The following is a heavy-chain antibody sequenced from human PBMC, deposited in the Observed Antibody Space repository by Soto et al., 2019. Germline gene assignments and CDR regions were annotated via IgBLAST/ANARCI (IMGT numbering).Heavy chain of an antibody. V-gene: IGHV4-4*07. D-gene: IGHD3-3*01. CDR1: GGSISSYY. CDR2: IYTSGST. CDR3: ARDGLTYYDFWSGTRGMDV. Sequence: PSETLSLTCTVSGGSISSYYWSWIRQPAGKGLEWIGRIYTSGSTNYNPSLQGRVTMSVDTSKNQFSLQLSSVTAADTAVYYCARDGLTYYDFWSGTRGMDVWGQGTTVTVSS. J-gene: IGHJ6*02.